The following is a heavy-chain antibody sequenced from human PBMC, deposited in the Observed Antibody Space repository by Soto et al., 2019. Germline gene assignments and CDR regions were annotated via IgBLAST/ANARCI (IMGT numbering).Heavy chain of an antibody. D-gene: IGHD6-13*01. CDR2: ISGSGGST. CDR3: AKDAMVYANIAAAEDAFDI. CDR1: GFTFSSYA. V-gene: IGHV3-23*01. Sequence: PGWSLRLSCAASGFTFSSYAMSWVRQAPGKGLEWVSAISGSGGSTYYADSVKGRFTISRDNSKNTLYLQMNSLRAEDTAVYYCAKDAMVYANIAAAEDAFDIWGQGTMVTGSS. J-gene: IGHJ3*02.